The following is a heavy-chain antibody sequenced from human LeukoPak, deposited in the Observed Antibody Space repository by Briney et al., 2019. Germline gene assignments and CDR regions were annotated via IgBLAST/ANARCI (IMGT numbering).Heavy chain of an antibody. Sequence: PGRSLRLSCAASGFTFDDYTMHWVRQAPGKGLEWVSGISWNSGSIGYADSVKGRFTISRDNAKNSLYLQMNSLRAEDTALYYCAKDLVTMVRGEAFDIWGQGTMVTVSS. CDR2: ISWNSGSI. V-gene: IGHV3-9*01. CDR3: AKDLVTMVRGEAFDI. J-gene: IGHJ3*02. D-gene: IGHD3-10*01. CDR1: GFTFDDYT.